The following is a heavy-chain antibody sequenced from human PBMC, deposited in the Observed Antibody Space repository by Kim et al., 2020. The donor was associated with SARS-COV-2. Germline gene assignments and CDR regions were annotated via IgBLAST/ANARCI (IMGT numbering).Heavy chain of an antibody. J-gene: IGHJ4*02. Sequence: FQGRVTMTRDTSISTAYMELSRLRSDDTAVYYCARVPGISSGWYWYFDYWGQGTLVTVSS. D-gene: IGHD6-19*01. CDR3: ARVPGISSGWYWYFDY. V-gene: IGHV1-2*02.